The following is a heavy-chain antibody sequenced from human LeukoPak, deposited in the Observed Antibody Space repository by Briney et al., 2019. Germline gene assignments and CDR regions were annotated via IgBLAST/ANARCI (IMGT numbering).Heavy chain of an antibody. J-gene: IGHJ4*02. V-gene: IGHV3-30*01. Sequence: GGSLRLSCAASGFTFSSYAMHWVRHAPGKGLEWVAVISYDGSNRYYADSVKGRFTISRDNSKNTLYLEMNSLRAEDTAVYYCAGDSSGYYFGGSLYWGQGTLVTVSS. CDR1: GFTFSSYA. D-gene: IGHD3-22*01. CDR3: AGDSSGYYFGGSLY. CDR2: ISYDGSNR.